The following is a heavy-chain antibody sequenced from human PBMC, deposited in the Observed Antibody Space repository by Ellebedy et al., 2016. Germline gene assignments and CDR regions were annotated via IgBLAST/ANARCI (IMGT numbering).Heavy chain of an antibody. V-gene: IGHV1-8*01. CDR1: GYTFTSYD. Sequence: ASVKVSXXASGYTFTSYDINWVRQATGQGLEWMGWMNPNSGNTGYAQKFQGRVTMTRNTSISTAYMELSSLRSEDTAVYYCARKGRIAAAGMFSYWFDPWGQGTLVTVSS. J-gene: IGHJ5*02. D-gene: IGHD6-13*01. CDR2: MNPNSGNT. CDR3: ARKGRIAAAGMFSYWFDP.